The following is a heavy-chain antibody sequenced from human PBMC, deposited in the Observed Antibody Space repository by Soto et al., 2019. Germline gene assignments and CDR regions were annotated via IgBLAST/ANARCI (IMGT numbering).Heavy chain of an antibody. V-gene: IGHV1-18*01. J-gene: IGHJ4*02. D-gene: IGHD6-19*01. CDR3: ARVKDSSGWYAYFDY. CDR2: INPNNGNT. Sequence: ASVKVSCKASGYTFTSYGISWVRQAPGQGLEWMGIINPNNGNTNYAQKFQGRVTMTRDTSTSTVYMELSSLRSEDTAVYYCARVKDSSGWYAYFDYWGQGTLVTVSS. CDR1: GYTFTSYG.